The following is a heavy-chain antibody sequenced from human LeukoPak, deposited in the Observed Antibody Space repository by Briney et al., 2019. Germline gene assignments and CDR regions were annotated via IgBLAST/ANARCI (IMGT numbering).Heavy chain of an antibody. CDR3: ARDGGEQQLTIYFDY. CDR2: ISYDGSNK. CDR1: GFTFSSYA. Sequence: GGSLRLSCAASGFTFSSYAMHWVRQAPGKGLEWVAVISYDGSNKYYADSVKGRFTISRDNSKNTLYLQMNSLRAEDTAVYYCARDGGEQQLTIYFDYWGQGTLVTVSS. J-gene: IGHJ4*02. D-gene: IGHD6-13*01. V-gene: IGHV3-30-3*01.